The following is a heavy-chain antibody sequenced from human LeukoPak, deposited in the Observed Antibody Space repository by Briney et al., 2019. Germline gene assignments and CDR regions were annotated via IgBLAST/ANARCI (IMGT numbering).Heavy chain of an antibody. D-gene: IGHD6-19*01. V-gene: IGHV1-2*02. Sequence: ASVKVSCKASGYTFTDYYIRWVRQAPGQGLEWMGWINPNSGGTNYAQKFQGRVTMTRDTSISTAYMELSRLTSDDTAIYYCARIVASGRDYWGQGTLVTVSS. J-gene: IGHJ4*02. CDR2: INPNSGGT. CDR3: ARIVASGRDY. CDR1: GYTFTDYY.